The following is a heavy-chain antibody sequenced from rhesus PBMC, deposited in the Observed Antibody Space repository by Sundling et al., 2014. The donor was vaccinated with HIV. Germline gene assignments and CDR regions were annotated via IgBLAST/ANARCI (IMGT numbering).Heavy chain of an antibody. CDR3: ARLLVGTFDV. J-gene: IGHJ5-1*01. CDR2: INGNSGST. V-gene: IGHV4-165*01. CDR1: GGSFSGYY. D-gene: IGHD5-24*01. Sequence: QVQLQESGPGLVKPSETLSLTCAVSGGSFSGYYWGWIRQPPGKGLEWIGEINGNSGSTNYNPSLKSRATISTDTSKNQFSLRLTSVTAADTAVYFCARLLVGTFDVWGPGVLVTVSS.